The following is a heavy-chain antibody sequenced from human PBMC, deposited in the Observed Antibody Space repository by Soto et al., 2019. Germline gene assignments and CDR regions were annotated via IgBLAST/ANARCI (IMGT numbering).Heavy chain of an antibody. CDR3: VKDESINWYSGHFRH. V-gene: IGHV3-9*01. D-gene: IGHD6-13*01. Sequence: GGSLRLSCAASGFTFDDYAMHWVRQVPGKGLEWVSGINWNSGSIGYGDSVKGRFTISRDNAKNSLHLQMNSLSAEDTAFYYCVKDESINWYSGHFRHWGQGTLVTVSS. CDR1: GFTFDDYA. CDR2: INWNSGSI. J-gene: IGHJ1*01.